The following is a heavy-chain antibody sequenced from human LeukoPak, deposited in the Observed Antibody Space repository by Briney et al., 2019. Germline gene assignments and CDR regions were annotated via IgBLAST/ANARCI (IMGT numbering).Heavy chain of an antibody. CDR1: GFTFSSYA. CDR2: ISGSGGST. Sequence: GGSLRLSCAASGFTFSSYAMSWVRQAPGEGLGWVSAISGSGGSTYYADSVTGRFTISRDNSKNTLYLQMNSLRAEDTAVYYCAKVGVLLWFGESLHFDYWGQGTLVTVSS. CDR3: AKVGVLLWFGESLHFDY. V-gene: IGHV3-23*01. J-gene: IGHJ4*02. D-gene: IGHD3-10*01.